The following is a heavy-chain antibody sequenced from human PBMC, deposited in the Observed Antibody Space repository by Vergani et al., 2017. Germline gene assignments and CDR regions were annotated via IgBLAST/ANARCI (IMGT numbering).Heavy chain of an antibody. V-gene: IGHV4-34*01. CDR2: IDHTGRP. CDR3: ARVNTETNSHLYYYYYMDV. D-gene: IGHD4-11*01. Sequence: QVQLQQWGGGLLKPSETLSLTCVVNGGSFTSYHWTWIRQSPGEGLGWVGDIDHTGRPDYNPSLKGRLTMSVDKSRNQFSMTLNSVTATDTAIYFCARVNTETNSHLYYYYYMDVWGQGTAVTVS. CDR1: GGSFTSYH. J-gene: IGHJ6*03.